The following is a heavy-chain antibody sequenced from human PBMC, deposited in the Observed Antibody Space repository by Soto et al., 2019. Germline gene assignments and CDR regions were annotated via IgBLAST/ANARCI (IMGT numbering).Heavy chain of an antibody. Sequence: ASVKVSCKTSGYIFTSYGISWVRQAPGQGLEWMGWISVYKGNTNYAHKFQDRVTMTTDTSTSTAHMELRNLRSADTAVYYCARRNRPDQPDYYYYYGMDVWGHGTAVTVSS. J-gene: IGHJ6*02. CDR3: ARRNRPDQPDYYYYYGMDV. V-gene: IGHV1-18*04. CDR1: GYIFTSYG. D-gene: IGHD2-2*01. CDR2: ISVYKGNT.